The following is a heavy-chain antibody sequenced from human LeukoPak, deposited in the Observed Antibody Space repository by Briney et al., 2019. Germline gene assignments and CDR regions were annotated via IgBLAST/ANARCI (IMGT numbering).Heavy chain of an antibody. Sequence: SETLSLTCTVTGGSISRSTYYWGWIRQPPGQGLEWIGSIYYSGSTYYNPSLKSRVTISVDTSMNQFSLKLSSVTAADTAVYYCASIAAAGNEWGQGTLVTVSS. J-gene: IGHJ4*02. CDR2: IYYSGST. D-gene: IGHD6-13*01. CDR1: GGSISRSTYY. V-gene: IGHV4-39*01. CDR3: ASIAAAGNE.